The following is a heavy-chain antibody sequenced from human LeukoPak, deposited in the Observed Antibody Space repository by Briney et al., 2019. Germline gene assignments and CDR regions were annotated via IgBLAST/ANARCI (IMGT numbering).Heavy chain of an antibody. CDR3: ARVVVVVAAISWFDP. CDR2: IIPIFGTA. J-gene: IGHJ5*02. CDR1: GGTFSSYA. Sequence: ASVKVSCKASGGTFSSYAISWVRQAPGQGLEWMGGIIPIFGTANYAQKFQGRVTITADKSTSTAYMELSSLRSEDTAVYYCARVVVVVAAISWFDPWGQGTLVTVSS. V-gene: IGHV1-69*06. D-gene: IGHD2-15*01.